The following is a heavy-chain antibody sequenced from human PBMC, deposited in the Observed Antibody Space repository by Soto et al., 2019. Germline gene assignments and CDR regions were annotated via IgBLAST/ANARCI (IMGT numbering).Heavy chain of an antibody. V-gene: IGHV3-9*01. Sequence: EVQLVESGGGLVQPGRSLRLSCVASGFTFDDYAMHWVRQAPGKGLEWVSGVNWNGANIGYADSVKGRFTISRDNAKNSLYLQMDSLRPEDTAFYYCVKYTGIDAAFHIWGQGTMVTVSS. CDR1: GFTFDDYA. J-gene: IGHJ3*02. CDR3: VKYTGIDAAFHI. D-gene: IGHD3-10*01. CDR2: VNWNGANI.